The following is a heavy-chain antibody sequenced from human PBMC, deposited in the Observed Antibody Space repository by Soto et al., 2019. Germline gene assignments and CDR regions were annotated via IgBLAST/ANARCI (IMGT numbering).Heavy chain of an antibody. J-gene: IGHJ4*02. V-gene: IGHV4-4*02. Sequence: SETLSLTCAVSGGSISSSNWWSWVRQPPGKGLEWIGHIYHGGSTYSNPSLTSRVTISVDTSKNQFSLQLNSVSAADTAVYYCARGPSGDKVDNWGQGTLVTVSS. CDR3: ARGPSGDKVDN. D-gene: IGHD7-27*01. CDR1: GGSISSSNW. CDR2: IYHGGST.